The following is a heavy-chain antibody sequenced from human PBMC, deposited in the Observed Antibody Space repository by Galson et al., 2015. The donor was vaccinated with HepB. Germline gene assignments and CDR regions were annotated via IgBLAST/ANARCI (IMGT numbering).Heavy chain of an antibody. CDR3: VRQLGWGRFDP. CDR1: GFTFNTSW. J-gene: IGHJ5*02. V-gene: IGHV3-7*01. Sequence: SLRLSCAVSGFTFNTSWMGWVRQAPGKGLEWVANIKFDGSQRNYVDSVRGRFAISRDNAENSLHLQMNSLRAEDTAVYYCVRQLGWGRFDPWGQGTLVTVSS. D-gene: IGHD3-16*01. CDR2: IKFDGSQR.